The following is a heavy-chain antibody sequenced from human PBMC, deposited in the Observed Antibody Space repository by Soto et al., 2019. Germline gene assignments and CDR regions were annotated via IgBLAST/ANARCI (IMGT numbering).Heavy chain of an antibody. V-gene: IGHV3-74*01. CDR3: ARGRLYYYDSCDS. J-gene: IGHJ4*02. CDR2: INTDGSTT. D-gene: IGHD3-22*01. Sequence: PGGSLRLCCAASGFTFSSYWMHWVRQAPGKGLVWVSRINTDGSTTNYADSVKGRFTISRDNAKNTVYLQMSTLRAEDTAVYYCARGRLYYYDSCDSWGQGTLVTVSS. CDR1: GFTFSSYW.